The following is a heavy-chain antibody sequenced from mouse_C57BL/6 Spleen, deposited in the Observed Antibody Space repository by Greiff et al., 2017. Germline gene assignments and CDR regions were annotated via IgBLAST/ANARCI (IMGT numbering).Heavy chain of an antibody. CDR2: INPNNGTT. CDR1: GYSFTDYN. Sequence: VQLQQPGPELVKPGASVKISCKASGYSFTDYNMNWVKQSNGQRLEWIGVINPNNGTTSYNQKFKGKATLTVDQSSSTAYMQLNSLTSEYSAVYYCARARYGRSYFDYWGQGTTLTVSS. CDR3: ARARYGRSYFDY. J-gene: IGHJ2*01. V-gene: IGHV1-39*01. D-gene: IGHD1-1*01.